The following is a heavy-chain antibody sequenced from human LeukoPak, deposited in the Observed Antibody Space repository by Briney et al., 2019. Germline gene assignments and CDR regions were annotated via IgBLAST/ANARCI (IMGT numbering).Heavy chain of an antibody. Sequence: PETLSLTCTVSGGSLSSSSYYWGWIRQPPGKGLEWIGSIYYSGSTYYNPSLKSRVTISVDTSKTQFSLKLSSVTAADTAVYYCARRDYDSSGYSHWFDPGGQGTRVSVSS. CDR3: ARRDYDSSGYSHWFDP. J-gene: IGHJ5*02. CDR2: IYYSGST. D-gene: IGHD3-22*01. CDR1: GGSLSSSSYY. V-gene: IGHV4-39*01.